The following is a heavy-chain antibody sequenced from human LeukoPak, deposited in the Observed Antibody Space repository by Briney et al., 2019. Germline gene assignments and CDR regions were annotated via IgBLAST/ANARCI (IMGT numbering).Heavy chain of an antibody. D-gene: IGHD6-19*01. J-gene: IGHJ4*02. CDR1: GGSISSYY. V-gene: IGHV4-59*08. CDR3: ARLASSGWSHCDY. CDR2: IYYSGTT. Sequence: SETLSLTCTVSGGSISSYYWSWIRHPPGKGPEWIGYIYYSGTTNYNPSLKSRVSISVDTYKNQLSLKLNSVTAADTAVYYCARLASSGWSHCDYWGQGTLVTVSS.